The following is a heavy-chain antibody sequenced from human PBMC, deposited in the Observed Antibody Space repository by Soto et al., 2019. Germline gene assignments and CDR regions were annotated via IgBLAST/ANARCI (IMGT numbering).Heavy chain of an antibody. CDR3: ARDWASNYDTRDRWDW. J-gene: IGHJ4*02. D-gene: IGHD3-22*01. Sequence: QVQLVESGGGVVQPGRSLRLSCAASGFTVSNYAMHWIRQAPGKGLEWVAVISYDGSNRQYADSVKGRFTISRDNFENTLYLHMESLRAEDTAVYYCARDWASNYDTRDRWDWWGQGTLVTVSS. CDR1: GFTVSNYA. V-gene: IGHV3-30-3*01. CDR2: ISYDGSNR.